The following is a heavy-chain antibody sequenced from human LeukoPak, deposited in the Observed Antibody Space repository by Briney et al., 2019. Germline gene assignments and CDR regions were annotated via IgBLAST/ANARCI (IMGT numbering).Heavy chain of an antibody. V-gene: IGHV3-21*01. CDR2: ISSSSSYI. J-gene: IGHJ4*02. D-gene: IGHD2-2*01. CDR3: ARDVARFRYQLLLS. CDR1: GFTFSSYS. Sequence: GGSLRLACAASGFTFSSYSMNWVRQAPGKGLEWVSSISSSSSYIYYADSVKGRFTISRDNAKNSLYLQMNSLRAEDTAVYYCARDVARFRYQLLLSWGQGTLVTVSS.